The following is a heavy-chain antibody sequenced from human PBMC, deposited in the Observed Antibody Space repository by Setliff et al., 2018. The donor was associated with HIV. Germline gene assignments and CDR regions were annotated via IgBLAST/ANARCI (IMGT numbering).Heavy chain of an antibody. J-gene: IGHJ6*03. V-gene: IGHV4-34*01. D-gene: IGHD1-1*01. CDR2: ISHSGTT. CDR3: ARWHQLALGSYYYMDV. Sequence: PSETLSLTCVVYGGSFSGYYLGWVRQPPGKGLEWIGEISHSGTTTYSPSLESRVSISPDTSKNQFSLKLTSVSAADTAVYYCARWHQLALGSYYYMDVWGRGTTVTVSS. CDR1: GGSFSGYY.